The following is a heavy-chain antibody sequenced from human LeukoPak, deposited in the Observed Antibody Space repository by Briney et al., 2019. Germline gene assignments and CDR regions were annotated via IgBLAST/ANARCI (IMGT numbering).Heavy chain of an antibody. V-gene: IGHV3-48*03. CDR2: ISSSGSTI. CDR1: GFTFSSYE. Sequence: PGGSLRLSCAASGFTFSSYEMNWGRQAPGKGLEWVSYISSSGSTIYYADSVKGRFTISRDNAKNSLYLQMNSLRAEDTAVYYCARVPITIFGVVILGCMDVWGQGTTVTVSS. J-gene: IGHJ6*02. D-gene: IGHD3-3*01. CDR3: ARVPITIFGVVILGCMDV.